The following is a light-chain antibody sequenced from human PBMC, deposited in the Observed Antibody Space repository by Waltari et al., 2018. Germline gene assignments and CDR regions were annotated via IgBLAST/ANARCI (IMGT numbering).Light chain of an antibody. CDR2: EVS. CDR3: CSYAGSRDWV. CDR1: SSDVGSDNL. Sequence: QSALTQPASVSGSPGQSITISCTGTSSDVGSDNLVSWYQQHPGKAPKLMIYEVSKRPSGVSNRFSGSKSGNTASLTISRLQAEDEADYYCCSYAGSRDWVFGGGTKLTVL. V-gene: IGLV2-23*02. J-gene: IGLJ3*02.